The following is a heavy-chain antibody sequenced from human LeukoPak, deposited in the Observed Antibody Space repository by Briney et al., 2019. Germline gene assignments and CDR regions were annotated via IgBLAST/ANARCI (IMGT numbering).Heavy chain of an antibody. D-gene: IGHD6-13*01. J-gene: IGHJ4*02. CDR3: ARDTSRSSSWYYVDY. V-gene: IGHV1-18*01. CDR2: ISAYNGNT. Sequence: ASVKVSCKASGYTFISYGISWVRQAPGQGLEWMGWISAYNGNTNYAQKLQGRVTTTTDTSTSTAYMELRSLRSDDTAVYYCARDTSRSSSWYYVDYWGQGTLVTVSS. CDR1: GYTFISYG.